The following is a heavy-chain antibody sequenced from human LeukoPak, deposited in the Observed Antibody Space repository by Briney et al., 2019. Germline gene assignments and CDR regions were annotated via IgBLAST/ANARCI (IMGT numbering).Heavy chain of an antibody. V-gene: IGHV1-8*01. CDR2: MNPNSGNT. CDR3: ASLDYHDSSGFAAFDI. D-gene: IGHD3-22*01. J-gene: IGHJ3*02. Sequence: ASVKVSCKASGYTFTSYDINWVRQATGQGLEWMGWMNPNSGNTGYAQKFQGRVTMTRNTSISTAYMELSSLRSEDTAVYYCASLDYHDSSGFAAFDIWGQGTMVTVSS. CDR1: GYTFTSYD.